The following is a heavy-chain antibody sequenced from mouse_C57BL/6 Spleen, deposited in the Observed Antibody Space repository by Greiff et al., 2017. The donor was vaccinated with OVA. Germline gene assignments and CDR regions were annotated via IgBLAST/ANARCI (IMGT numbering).Heavy chain of an antibody. Sequence: EVKLVESGGGLVKPGGSLKLSCAASGFTFSDYGMHWVRQAPEKGLEWVAYISSGSSTIYYADTVKGRFTISRDNAKNTLFLQMTSLRSEDTAMYYCARGANRGYYAMDYWGQGTSVTVSS. CDR1: GFTFSDYG. V-gene: IGHV5-17*01. CDR3: ARGANRGYYAMDY. CDR2: ISSGSSTI. J-gene: IGHJ4*01. D-gene: IGHD6-1*01.